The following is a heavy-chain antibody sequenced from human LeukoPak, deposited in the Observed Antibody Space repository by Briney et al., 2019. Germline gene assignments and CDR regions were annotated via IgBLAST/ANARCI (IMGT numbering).Heavy chain of an antibody. V-gene: IGHV3-30-3*01. CDR2: ISYDGSNK. J-gene: IGHJ4*02. CDR3: ARDYGSGSYFNY. Sequence: GRSLRLSCAASGFTFSSYAMHWVRQAPVKGLEWVAVISYDGSNKYYADSVKGRFTISRDNSKNTLYLQMNSLRAEDTAVYYCARDYGSGSYFNYWGQGTLVTVSS. D-gene: IGHD1-26*01. CDR1: GFTFSSYA.